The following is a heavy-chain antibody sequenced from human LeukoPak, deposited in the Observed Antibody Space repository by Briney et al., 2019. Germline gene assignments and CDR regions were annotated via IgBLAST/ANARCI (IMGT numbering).Heavy chain of an antibody. D-gene: IGHD2-2*01. Sequence: SETLSLTCAVSGYSISIGYHWGWIRQPPGKGLERIGSIYHSGKTYYNPSLKSRLTISLDTSKNQFSLKLTSVTAADTAVYYCARDSPNGVVAVDVQVGFDPWGQGTLVTVSS. CDR1: GYSISIGYH. CDR2: IYHSGKT. CDR3: ARDSPNGVVAVDVQVGFDP. V-gene: IGHV4-38-2*02. J-gene: IGHJ5*02.